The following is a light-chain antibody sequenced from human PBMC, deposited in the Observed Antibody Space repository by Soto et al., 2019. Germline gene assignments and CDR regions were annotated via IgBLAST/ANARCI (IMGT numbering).Light chain of an antibody. CDR1: QSVTSSY. V-gene: IGKV3-20*01. J-gene: IGKJ1*01. Sequence: EIVLTQSPATLSLSPGERATLSCRASQSVTSSYLAWYQQKPGQAPRLLIYGASSRATSIPNRFSGSGSGTDFTLTISRLEPEDFAVYYCQQYGSSPTWTFGQGTKVDIK. CDR2: GAS. CDR3: QQYGSSPTWT.